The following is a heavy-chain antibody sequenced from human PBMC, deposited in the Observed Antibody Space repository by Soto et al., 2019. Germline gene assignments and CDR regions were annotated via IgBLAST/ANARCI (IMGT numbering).Heavy chain of an antibody. Sequence: GGSLRLSCAASGFTFINYAINCVRHSALKGLEWVSGISGSGGSSYYADSVKGRFTISRDNSKNTLYLQMNSLRAQDTAVYYCAKDIYGVTTLYYMDVWGQGTTVTVSS. CDR1: GFTFINYA. CDR3: AKDIYGVTTLYYMDV. V-gene: IGHV3-23*01. D-gene: IGHD2-8*01. J-gene: IGHJ6*03. CDR2: ISGSGGSS.